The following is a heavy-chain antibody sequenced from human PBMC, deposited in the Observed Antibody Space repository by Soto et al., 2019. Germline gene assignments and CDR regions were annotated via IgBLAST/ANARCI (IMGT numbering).Heavy chain of an antibody. J-gene: IGHJ4*02. V-gene: IGHV1-69*13. Sequence: SAKVCCKAFGGGVCCYAISWVLQAPGQGLEWMGGIIPIFGTANYAQKFQGRVTITADESTSTAYMELSSLRSEDTAVYYCASLLYCSSTSFHQVLDYWAQGILLTVHS. CDR1: GGGVCCYA. D-gene: IGHD2-2*01. CDR2: IIPIFGTA. CDR3: ASLLYCSSTSFHQVLDY.